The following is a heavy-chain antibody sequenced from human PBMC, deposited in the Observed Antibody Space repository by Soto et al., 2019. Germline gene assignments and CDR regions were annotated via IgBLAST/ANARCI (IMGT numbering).Heavy chain of an antibody. D-gene: IGHD2-8*01. J-gene: IGHJ4*02. Sequence: SETLSLTCTVSGGSISSGDYYWSRIRQPPGKGLEWIGYIYYSGSTYYNPSLKSRVTISVDTSKNQFSLKLSSVTAADTAVYYCAGQRLGYCTNGVCYSADYWGQGTLVTVSS. CDR1: GGSISSGDYY. V-gene: IGHV4-30-4*01. CDR2: IYYSGST. CDR3: AGQRLGYCTNGVCYSADY.